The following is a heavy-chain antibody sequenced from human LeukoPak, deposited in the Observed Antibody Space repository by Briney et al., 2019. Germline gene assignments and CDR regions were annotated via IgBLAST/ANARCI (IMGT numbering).Heavy chain of an antibody. CDR1: GFTFSSYD. Sequence: PGGSLRLSCAASGFTFSSYDMHWVRQGPGKGLEWVSAIGTDGDTYYRASVKGRFTTSRENAKNSVYLQMNSLRVGDTAVYYCARGRGWGTFDIWGQGTMVTVSS. V-gene: IGHV3-13*04. CDR2: IGTDGDT. D-gene: IGHD3-10*01. CDR3: ARGRGWGTFDI. J-gene: IGHJ3*02.